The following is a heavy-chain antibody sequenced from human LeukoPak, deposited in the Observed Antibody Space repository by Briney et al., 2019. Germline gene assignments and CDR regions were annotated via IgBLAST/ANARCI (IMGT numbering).Heavy chain of an antibody. V-gene: IGHV3-30-3*02. D-gene: IGHD3-16*02. CDR2: ISYDGSNK. Sequence: GGSLRLSCAASGFTFSSYAMHWVRQAPGKGLEWVAVISYDGSNKYYADSVKGRFTISRDNSKNTLYLQMNSLRAEDTAVYYCAKSVPKPFGGVIGYFDYWGQGTLVTVPS. CDR1: GFTFSSYA. J-gene: IGHJ4*02. CDR3: AKSVPKPFGGVIGYFDY.